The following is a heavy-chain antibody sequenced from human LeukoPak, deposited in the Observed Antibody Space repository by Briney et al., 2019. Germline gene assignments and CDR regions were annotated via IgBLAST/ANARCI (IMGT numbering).Heavy chain of an antibody. J-gene: IGHJ6*03. Sequence: PGGSLRLSCGVSGFTFDDYAMHWVRQAPGKGLGWVAGISWISGSIGYADSVKGRFTISRDNAKDSLYLQMNRLRAEDTALYYCAKDSNYYYMDVWGKGTTVTVSS. CDR2: ISWISGSI. CDR1: GFTFDDYA. V-gene: IGHV3-9*01. CDR3: AKDSNYYYMDV.